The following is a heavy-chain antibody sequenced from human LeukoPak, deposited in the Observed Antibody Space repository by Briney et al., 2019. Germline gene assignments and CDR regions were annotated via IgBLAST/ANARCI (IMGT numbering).Heavy chain of an antibody. Sequence: GGSLTLSCAASGFTFSDYYMSWIRQAPGKGLEWVSYISSSSSYTKYGDSVKGRFTISRDNAKNSLYLQVNSLRAEDTAVYYCARGTGTTAYFDYWGQGTLVTVSS. V-gene: IGHV3-11*06. J-gene: IGHJ4*02. CDR3: ARGTGTTAYFDY. CDR1: GFTFSDYY. CDR2: ISSSSSYT. D-gene: IGHD1-1*01.